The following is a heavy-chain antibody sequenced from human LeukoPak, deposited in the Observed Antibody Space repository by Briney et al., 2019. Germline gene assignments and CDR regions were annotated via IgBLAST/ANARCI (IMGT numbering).Heavy chain of an antibody. V-gene: IGHV4-30-2*01. CDR1: GGSISSGGYY. D-gene: IGHD6-6*01. Sequence: SQTLSLTCTVSGGSISSGGYYWSWIRQPPGKGLEWIGYIYHSGSTYYNPSLKSRVTISVDRSKNQFSLKLSSVTGADTAVYYCARVTSSSSSPGYFDYWGQGTLVTVSS. CDR2: IYHSGST. J-gene: IGHJ4*02. CDR3: ARVTSSSSSPGYFDY.